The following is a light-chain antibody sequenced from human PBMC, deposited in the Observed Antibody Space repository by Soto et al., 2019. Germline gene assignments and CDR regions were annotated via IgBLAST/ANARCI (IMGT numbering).Light chain of an antibody. J-gene: IGLJ2*01. V-gene: IGLV1-44*01. CDR3: SSWDDSLGGFV. CDR2: TTS. CDR1: SNVGRHE. Sequence: QSVVTQPPSVSGTPGQGVIISCSNVGRHEVSWYQQVPGLAPKLLIHTTSQRPSGVPDRFSASKSGTSASLAIRGLQSDDEADYFCSSWDDSLGGFVFGRGTKLTVL.